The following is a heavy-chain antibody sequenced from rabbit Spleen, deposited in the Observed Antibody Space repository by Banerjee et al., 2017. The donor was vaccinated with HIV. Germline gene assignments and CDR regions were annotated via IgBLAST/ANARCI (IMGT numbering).Heavy chain of an antibody. CDR2: IDTGSSGFT. Sequence: QQLEESGGDLVKPGASLTLTCIASGVSFSGDSYMCWVRQAPGKGLEWIACIDTGSSGFTYFASWAKGRFTISKTSSTTVTLQMTSLTAADTATYFCARDTGSSFSSYGMDLWGPGTLVTVS. V-gene: IGHV1S40*01. D-gene: IGHD8-1*01. CDR3: ARDTGSSFSSYGMDL. J-gene: IGHJ6*01. CDR1: GVSFSGDSY.